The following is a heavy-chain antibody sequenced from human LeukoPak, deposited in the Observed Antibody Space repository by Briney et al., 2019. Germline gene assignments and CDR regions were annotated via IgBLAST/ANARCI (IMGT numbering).Heavy chain of an antibody. CDR3: ARGGSYYRLFDY. CDR1: GGSISSYY. D-gene: IGHD1-26*01. J-gene: IGHJ4*02. V-gene: IGHV4-34*01. Sequence: SETLSLTCTVSGGSISSYYWSWIRQPPGKGLEWIGEINHSGSTNYNPSLKSRVTISVDTSKNQFSLKLNSVTAADTAVYYCARGGSYYRLFDYWGQGTLVTVSS. CDR2: INHSGST.